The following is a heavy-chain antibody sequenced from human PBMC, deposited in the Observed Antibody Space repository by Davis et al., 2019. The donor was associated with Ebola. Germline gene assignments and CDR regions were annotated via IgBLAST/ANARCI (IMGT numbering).Heavy chain of an antibody. CDR2: ISYDGSNK. CDR3: AKNLGRYSSSSDY. J-gene: IGHJ4*02. CDR1: GFTFSSYG. V-gene: IGHV3-30*18. Sequence: GESLKISCAASGFTFSSYGMHWVRQAPGKGLEWVAVISYDGSNKYYADSVKGRFTISRDNSKNTLYLQMNSLRAEDTAVYYCAKNLGRYSSSSDYWGQGTLVTVSS. D-gene: IGHD6-6*01.